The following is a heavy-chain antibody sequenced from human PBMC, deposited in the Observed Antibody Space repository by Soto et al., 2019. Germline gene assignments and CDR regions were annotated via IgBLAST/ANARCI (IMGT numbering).Heavy chain of an antibody. V-gene: IGHV3-23*01. Sequence: GGSLRLSCAASGFTFSSYAMSWVRQAPGKGLEWVSAISGSGGSTYYADSVKGRFTISRDNSKNTLYLQMNSLRAEDTAVYYCAKTSAVGELSLYSPPDFYYWGQGTLVTVSS. CDR2: ISGSGGST. J-gene: IGHJ4*02. CDR3: AKTSAVGELSLYSPPDFYY. D-gene: IGHD3-16*02. CDR1: GFTFSSYA.